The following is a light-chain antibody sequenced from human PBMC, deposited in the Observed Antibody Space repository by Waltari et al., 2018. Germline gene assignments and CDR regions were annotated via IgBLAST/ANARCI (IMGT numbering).Light chain of an antibody. V-gene: IGKV1-39*01. J-gene: IGKJ2*01. CDR3: QQSLTTPYT. CDR2: GAS. Sequence: DIQLTQSPSSLSAAVGVSVTITCRASESISLYLNWYQQKPGKAPNLLLYGASALRTGVPSRFSGSGSGTDFTLTITSLQPDDFAVYICQQSLTTPYTFGQGTKLE. CDR1: ESISLY.